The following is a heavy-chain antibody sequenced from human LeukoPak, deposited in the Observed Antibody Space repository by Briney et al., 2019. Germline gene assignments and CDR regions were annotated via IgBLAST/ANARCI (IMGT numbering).Heavy chain of an antibody. CDR1: GXTVSSNS. Sequence: GGSLRLSCAVSGXTVSSNSMSWVRQAPGKGQEWVSILYSGGGTDYADSVKGRFTISRDNSKNTLYLGMNSLRVEDTAVYYCAREYCSGGSCYRRQYYFDYWGQGTLVTVSS. CDR3: AREYCSGGSCYRRQYYFDY. CDR2: LYSGGGT. J-gene: IGHJ4*02. D-gene: IGHD2-15*01. V-gene: IGHV3-53*01.